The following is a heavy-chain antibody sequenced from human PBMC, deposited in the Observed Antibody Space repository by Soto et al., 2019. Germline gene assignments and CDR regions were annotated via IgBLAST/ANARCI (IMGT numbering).Heavy chain of an antibody. CDR2: ISGSGGST. CDR1: GFTFSSYA. J-gene: IGHJ6*04. D-gene: IGHD5-18*01. CDR3: AKRYTATVQAYYYYYGMDV. V-gene: IGHV3-23*01. Sequence: EVQLLESGGGLVQPGGSLRLSCAASGFTFSSYAMSWVRQAPGKGLEWVSAISGSGGSTYYADSVKGRFTISRDNSNKTLYLQMNSMRAEDTDVYYCAKRYTATVQAYYYYYGMDVWCKGTTVTVSS.